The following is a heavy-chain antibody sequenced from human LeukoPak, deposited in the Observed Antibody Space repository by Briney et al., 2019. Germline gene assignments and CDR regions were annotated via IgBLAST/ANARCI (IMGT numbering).Heavy chain of an antibody. J-gene: IGHJ4*02. V-gene: IGHV3-30*04. D-gene: IGHD6-19*01. CDR1: GFTFSSYA. CDR2: ISYDGSNK. Sequence: GRSLRLSCAASGFTFSSYAMHWVRQAPGKGREWVAVISYDGSNKYYADSVKGRFTISRDNSKNTLYLQMNSLRAEDTAVYYCARDPAVAGPGDYWGQGTLVTVSS. CDR3: ARDPAVAGPGDY.